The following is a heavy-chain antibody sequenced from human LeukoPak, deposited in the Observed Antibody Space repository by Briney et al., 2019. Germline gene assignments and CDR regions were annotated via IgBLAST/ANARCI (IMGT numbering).Heavy chain of an antibody. D-gene: IGHD4-23*01. J-gene: IGHJ4*02. CDR3: ARSLRGGNSLSYYFDY. V-gene: IGHV4-61*02. CDR1: GGSISSGTYY. CDR2: VHSSGNT. Sequence: PSETLSLTCTVSGGSISSGTYYWSWIRQPAGTGLEYIGRVHSSGNTNYNPSLKSRVTILVDTSKNQFSLKLNSVTAADTAVYYCARSLRGGNSLSYYFDYRGQGTLVTVSS.